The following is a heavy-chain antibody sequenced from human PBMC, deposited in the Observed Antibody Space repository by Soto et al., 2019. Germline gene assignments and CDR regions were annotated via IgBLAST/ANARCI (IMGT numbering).Heavy chain of an antibody. J-gene: IGHJ6*02. CDR3: ARDRGYDAHDYYYNAMDV. CDR1: GFTFRTYT. V-gene: IGHV3-21*01. CDR2: IRGFSPYT. Sequence: EVQLVESGGGLVKPGGSLRLSCISSGFTFRTYTMNWVRQAPGKGLEWVSGIRGFSPYTFYAESVKGRFTISRDNAKNSVCLQIDSLRAEDSAVYYCARDRGYDAHDYYYNAMDVWGQGTTVTVSS. D-gene: IGHD3-10*01.